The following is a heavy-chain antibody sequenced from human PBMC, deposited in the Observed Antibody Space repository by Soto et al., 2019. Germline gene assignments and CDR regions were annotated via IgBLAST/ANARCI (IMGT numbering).Heavy chain of an antibody. CDR3: ARGRQLYDYVWGSYRDHFDY. J-gene: IGHJ4*02. D-gene: IGHD3-16*02. CDR2: INPNSGGT. V-gene: IGHV1-2*02. Sequence: WVRQAPGQGLEWMGWINPNSGGTNYAQKFQGRVTMTRDTSISTAYMELSRLRSDDTAVYYCARGRQLYDYVWGSYRDHFDYWGQGTLVTVSS.